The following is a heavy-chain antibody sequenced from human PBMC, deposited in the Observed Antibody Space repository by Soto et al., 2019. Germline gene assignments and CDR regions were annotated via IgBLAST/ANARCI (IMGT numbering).Heavy chain of an antibody. CDR2: ISYDGNTQ. Sequence: GGSLRLSCAASGFTLSSYSIHWVRQAPGKGLDWVAAISYDGNTQFYGDSVKGRFIVSRDNSRNTLYLQLNNLQAEDTAVYYCAKVSRPSRISTPDFDYWGQGT. CDR1: GFTLSSYS. CDR3: AKVSRPSRISTPDFDY. V-gene: IGHV3-30-3*01. J-gene: IGHJ4*02.